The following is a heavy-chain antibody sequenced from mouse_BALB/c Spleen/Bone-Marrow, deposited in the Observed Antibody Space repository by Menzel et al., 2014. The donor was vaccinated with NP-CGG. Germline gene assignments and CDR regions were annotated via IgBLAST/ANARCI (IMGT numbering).Heavy chain of an antibody. CDR3: ARLEDYSFAY. CDR2: INPSTGYT. Sequence: LQESGAELAKPGASVKMSCKASGYAFTSYWMHWVKQRPGQGLEWIGYINPSTGYTEYNQKFKDKATLTADKSSSTAYMQLSSLTSEDSAVYYCARLEDYSFAYWGQGTLVTVSA. V-gene: IGHV1-7*01. CDR1: GYAFTSYW. D-gene: IGHD1-1*01. J-gene: IGHJ3*01.